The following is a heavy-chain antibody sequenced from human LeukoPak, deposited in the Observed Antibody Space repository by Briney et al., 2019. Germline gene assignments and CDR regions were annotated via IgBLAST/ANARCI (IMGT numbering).Heavy chain of an antibody. Sequence: SETLSLTCAVYGGSFSGYYWSWIRQPPGKGLEWIGEINHSGSTNYNPSLKSRVTISVDTSKNQFSLKLSSVTAAGTAVYYFARVYDFWSGYYKPLYNWFDPWGQGTLVTLSS. CDR2: INHSGST. D-gene: IGHD3-3*01. J-gene: IGHJ5*02. CDR1: GGSFSGYY. V-gene: IGHV4-34*01. CDR3: ARVYDFWSGYYKPLYNWFDP.